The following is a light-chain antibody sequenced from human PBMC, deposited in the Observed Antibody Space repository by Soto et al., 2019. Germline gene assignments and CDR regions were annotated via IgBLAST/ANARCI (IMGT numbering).Light chain of an antibody. J-gene: IGLJ1*01. Sequence: QSVLTQPASSSGSPGQSITISCTGTSSDIGDYNYVSWYQQHPGKAPKLMIYAVSNRPSGVSNRFSGSKSGNTASLTISGLQAEDEADYYCSSYTSSSTRVFGTGTKVTVL. CDR1: SSDIGDYNY. CDR2: AVS. CDR3: SSYTSSSTRV. V-gene: IGLV2-14*01.